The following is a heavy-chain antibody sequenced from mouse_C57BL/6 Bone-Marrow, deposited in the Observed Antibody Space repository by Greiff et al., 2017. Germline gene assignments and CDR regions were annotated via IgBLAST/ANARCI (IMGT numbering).Heavy chain of an antibody. V-gene: IGHV5-4*01. CDR2: ISDGGSYT. Sequence: EVQLVESGGGLVKPGGSLKLSCAASGFTFSSYAMSWVRQTPEKRLEWVATISDGGSYTYYPDNVKGRFTISRDNAKNNLYLQMSHLKSESTSMYCCAMIWAFGYWGQGTSVTVSS. CDR1: GFTFSSYA. J-gene: IGHJ4*01. CDR3: AMIWAFGY. D-gene: IGHD4-1*01.